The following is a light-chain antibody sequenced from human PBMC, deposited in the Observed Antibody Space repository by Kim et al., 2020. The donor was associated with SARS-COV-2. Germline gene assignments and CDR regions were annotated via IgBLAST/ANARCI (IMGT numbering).Light chain of an antibody. CDR1: QGIGTG. J-gene: IGKJ4*01. CDR3: QQANIFPLT. CDR2: AAS. Sequence: SVGDSVTITCRAIQGIGTGLGWYQQAPGKAPKLLIYAASTLQTGVPSRFSGGGSGSDFTLTISSLQPEDFATYYCQQANIFPLTFGGGTKVDIK. V-gene: IGKV1-12*01.